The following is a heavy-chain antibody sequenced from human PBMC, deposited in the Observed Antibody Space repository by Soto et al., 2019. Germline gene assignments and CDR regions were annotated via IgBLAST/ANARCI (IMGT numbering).Heavy chain of an antibody. CDR1: GGTFSSYT. Sequence: GASVKVSCKASGGTFSSYTISWVRQAPGQGLEWMGWISGYNGNTKYAEKFQGRVTMTTDTSTSTAHMELRSLRSDDTAVYYCAREGQAPYYYYGMDVWGQGTAVTVSS. V-gene: IGHV1-18*01. CDR3: AREGQAPYYYYGMDV. J-gene: IGHJ6*02. CDR2: ISGYNGNT.